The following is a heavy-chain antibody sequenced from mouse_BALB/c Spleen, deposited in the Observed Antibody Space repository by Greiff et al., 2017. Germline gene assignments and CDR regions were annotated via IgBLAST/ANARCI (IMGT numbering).Heavy chain of an antibody. CDR3: ARMIHYYDY. J-gene: IGHJ2*01. V-gene: IGHV8-12*01. D-gene: IGHD1-2*01. CDR2: IYWDDDK. CDR1: GFSLSTSGMG. Sequence: QVTLKVSGPGILQPSQTLSLTCSFSGFSLSTSGMGVSWIRQPSGKGLEWLAHIYWDDDKRYNPSLKSRLTISKDTSSNQVFLKITSVDTADTATYYCARMIHYYDYWGQGTTLTVSS.